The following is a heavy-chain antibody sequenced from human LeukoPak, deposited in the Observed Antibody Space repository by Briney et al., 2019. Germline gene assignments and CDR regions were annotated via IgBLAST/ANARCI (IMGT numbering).Heavy chain of an antibody. CDR1: GGTFSSYA. J-gene: IGHJ4*02. CDR3: ASGKIITGTDDY. Sequence: ASVKVSCKASGGTFSSYAISWVRQAPGQGLEWMGRIIPILGIANYAQKFQGRVTITADKSTSTAYMELSSLRSEDTAVYYCASGKIITGTDDYWGQGTLVTVPS. V-gene: IGHV1-69*04. D-gene: IGHD1-20*01. CDR2: IIPILGIA.